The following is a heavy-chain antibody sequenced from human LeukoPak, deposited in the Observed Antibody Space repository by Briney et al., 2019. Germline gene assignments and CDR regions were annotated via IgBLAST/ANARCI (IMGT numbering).Heavy chain of an antibody. V-gene: IGHV3-48*03. D-gene: IGHD1-26*01. J-gene: IGHJ4*02. CDR1: GFTFNSRE. Sequence: PGGSLRLSCAASGFTFNSREMHWVRQAPGKGLEWVSYITSSGGITYYADSVKGRFTVSRDNAKNSLYLQMNSLRAEDTAVYYCARELGATRGYFDYWGQGTLVTVSS. CDR3: ARELGATRGYFDY. CDR2: ITSSGGIT.